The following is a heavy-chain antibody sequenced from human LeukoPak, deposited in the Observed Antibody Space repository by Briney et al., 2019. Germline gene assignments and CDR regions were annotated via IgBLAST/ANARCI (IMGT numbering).Heavy chain of an antibody. J-gene: IGHJ4*02. D-gene: IGHD6-13*01. CDR2: IKQDGSQK. CDR1: RFTLSYYW. Sequence: GGSLRLSCAASRFTLSYYWMSWVRQAPGKSLYWVANIKQDGSQKYYVDSVKGRLTVSRDNAKNSLYLQMNSLRAEDTAVYYCATRGSSWSPEYWGQGTLVTVSS. V-gene: IGHV3-7*01. CDR3: ATRGSSWSPEY.